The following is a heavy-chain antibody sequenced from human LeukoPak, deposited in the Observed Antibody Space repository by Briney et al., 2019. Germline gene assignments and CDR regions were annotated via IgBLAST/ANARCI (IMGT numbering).Heavy chain of an antibody. CDR1: GFTVSSNY. CDR3: ARWAGRFDFDY. D-gene: IGHD6-19*01. V-gene: IGHV3-11*01. J-gene: IGHJ4*02. Sequence: GGSLRLSCAASGFTVSSNYMSWIRQAPGKGLEWVAYISSTDGTTNYADSVKGRFTISRDNAEKSLYLEMNSLRAEDTAVYYCARWAGRFDFDYWGQGTLVTVSS. CDR2: ISSTDGTT.